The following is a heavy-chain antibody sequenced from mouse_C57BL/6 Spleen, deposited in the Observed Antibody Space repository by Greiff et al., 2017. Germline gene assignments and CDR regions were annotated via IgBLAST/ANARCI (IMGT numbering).Heavy chain of an antibody. CDR1: GFTFNTYA. D-gene: IGHD1-1*01. CDR3: VRDLYGSSSAWFAY. V-gene: IGHV10-3*01. Sequence: DVMLVESGGGLVQPKGSLKLSCAASGFTFNTYAMHWVRQAPGKGLEWVARIRSKSSNYATYYADSVKDRFTISRDDSQSMLYLQMNNLKTEDTAMYYCVRDLYGSSSAWFAYWGQGTLVTVSA. J-gene: IGHJ3*01. CDR2: IRSKSSNYAT.